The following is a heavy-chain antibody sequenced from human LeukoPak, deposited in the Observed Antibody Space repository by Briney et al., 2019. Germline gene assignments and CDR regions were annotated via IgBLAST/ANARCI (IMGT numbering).Heavy chain of an antibody. Sequence: SETLSLPCAVYGGSFRGYYWSGIRPPPGEGLEWIGEINHSESTNYNPSLKSRVTISVNTSKNQFSLKLSSVTAADTAVYYCAWVAYCDILTGYRSARHFDYWGQGTRVTVSS. D-gene: IGHD3-9*01. CDR1: GGSFRGYY. V-gene: IGHV4-34*01. CDR2: INHSEST. J-gene: IGHJ4*02. CDR3: AWVAYCDILTGYRSARHFDY.